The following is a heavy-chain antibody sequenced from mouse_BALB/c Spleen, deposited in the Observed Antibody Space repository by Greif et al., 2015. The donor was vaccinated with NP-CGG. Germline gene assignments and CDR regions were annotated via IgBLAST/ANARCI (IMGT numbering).Heavy chain of an antibody. J-gene: IGHJ2*01. CDR3: ARSGYGNYYYFDY. D-gene: IGHD2-10*02. CDR1: GYTFSSYW. V-gene: IGHV1-9*01. CDR2: ILPGSGST. Sequence: VMLVESGAELMKPGASVKISCKATGYTFSSYWIEWVKQRPGHGLEWIGEILPGSGSTNYNEKFKGKATFTADTSSNSAYMQLSSLTSEDSAVYYCARSGYGNYYYFDYWGQGTTLTVSS.